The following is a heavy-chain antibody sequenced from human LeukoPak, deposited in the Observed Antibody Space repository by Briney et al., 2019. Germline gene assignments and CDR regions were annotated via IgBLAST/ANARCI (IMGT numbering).Heavy chain of an antibody. CDR1: GFTFSSYW. D-gene: IGHD3-10*01. CDR2: IKQDGSEK. V-gene: IGHV3-7*01. Sequence: PGGSLRLSCAASGFTFSSYWMSWVRQAPGKGLEWVANIKQDGSEKYYVDSVKGRFTISRDNAKNSLYLQMNSLRAEDTAMYYCQYGSGSYYNIPDNWFDPWGQGTLVTVSS. CDR3: QYGSGSYYNIPDNWFDP. J-gene: IGHJ5*02.